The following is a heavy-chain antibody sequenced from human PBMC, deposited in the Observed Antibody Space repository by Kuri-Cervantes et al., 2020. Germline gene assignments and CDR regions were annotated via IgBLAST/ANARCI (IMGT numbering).Heavy chain of an antibody. CDR1: GYTFTSYG. J-gene: IGHJ6*02. Sequence: ASVKVSCKASGYTFTSYGISWVRQAPGQGLEWMGWISAYNGNTNYAQKLQGRVTMTTDTSTSTAYMEPRSLRSDDTAVYYCARDSFEAAGTRYYYGMDVWGQGTTVTVSS. V-gene: IGHV1-18*01. CDR3: ARDSFEAAGTRYYYGMDV. CDR2: ISAYNGNT. D-gene: IGHD6-13*01.